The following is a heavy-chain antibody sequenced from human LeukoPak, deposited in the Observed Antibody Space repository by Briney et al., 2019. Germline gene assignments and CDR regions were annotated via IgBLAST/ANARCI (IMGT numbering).Heavy chain of an antibody. D-gene: IGHD6-19*01. CDR3: ARVFGTSYSSGWYPFDY. V-gene: IGHV3-11*04. CDR1: GFTFSDYY. CDR2: ISSSSSTI. J-gene: IGHJ4*02. Sequence: PGGSLRLSCAASGFTFSDYYMSWIRQAPGKGLEWVSYISSSSSTIYYADSVKGRFTISRDNAKNSLYLQMNSLRAEDTAVYYCARVFGTSYSSGWYPFDYWGQGTLVTVSS.